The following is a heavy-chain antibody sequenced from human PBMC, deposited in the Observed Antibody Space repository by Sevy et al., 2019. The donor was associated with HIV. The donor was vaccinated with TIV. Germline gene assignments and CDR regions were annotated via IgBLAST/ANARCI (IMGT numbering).Heavy chain of an antibody. V-gene: IGHV1-18*01. Sequence: ASVKVSCKASGYTFTSYGISWVRQAPGQGLEWMGWISTYNSIRNYAQKFQDRVTMTTDTSTSTAYMELRSLRSDDTAAYYCASSTQVAGRNNWFDPWGQGTLVTVSS. CDR1: GYTFTSYG. D-gene: IGHD6-19*01. CDR2: ISTYNSIR. CDR3: ASSTQVAGRNNWFDP. J-gene: IGHJ5*02.